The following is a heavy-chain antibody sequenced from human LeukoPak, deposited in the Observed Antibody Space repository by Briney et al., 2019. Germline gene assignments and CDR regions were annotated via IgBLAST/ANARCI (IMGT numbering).Heavy chain of an antibody. V-gene: IGHV3-23*01. J-gene: IGHJ6*03. CDR3: PAWDPNFYYMDV. D-gene: IGHD1-26*01. CDR1: GVTNS. Sequence: GGSLRLSCAMSGVTNSMSWVRQAPGKGLEWVSSISASGGGTHYTGSVKGRFTVSRDNSKKNIYLKMSSLRVDDTDKYVCPAWDPNFYYMDVWGKGTTVTVSS. CDR2: ISASGGGT.